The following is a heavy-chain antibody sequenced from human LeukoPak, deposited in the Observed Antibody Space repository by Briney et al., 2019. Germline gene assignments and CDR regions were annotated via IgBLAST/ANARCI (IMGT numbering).Heavy chain of an antibody. CDR2: ISSGGSAI. CDR3: ARRYCSTTSCLLDY. J-gene: IGHJ4*02. V-gene: IGHV3-48*03. CDR1: GFTFSTYE. Sequence: GGSLRLSRAASGFTFSTYEMSWVRQAPGKGLECVSYISSGGSAIYYADSVKGRFTISRDNAKNSLYLQMNSLRAEDTAVYYCARRYCSTTSCLLDYWGQGTLVTVSS. D-gene: IGHD2-2*01.